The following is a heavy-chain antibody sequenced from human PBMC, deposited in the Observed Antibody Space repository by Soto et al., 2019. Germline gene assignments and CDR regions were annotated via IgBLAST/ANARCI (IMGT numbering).Heavy chain of an antibody. D-gene: IGHD6-13*01. Sequence: ASVKVSCKASGGTFSSYAISWVRQAPGQGLEWMGGIIPIFGTANYAQKFQGRVTITADESTSTAYMELSSLRSEDTAVYYCAGSGIAAAGTVYYYGMDVWGQGTTVTVSS. V-gene: IGHV1-69*13. CDR1: GGTFSSYA. J-gene: IGHJ6*02. CDR3: AGSGIAAAGTVYYYGMDV. CDR2: IIPIFGTA.